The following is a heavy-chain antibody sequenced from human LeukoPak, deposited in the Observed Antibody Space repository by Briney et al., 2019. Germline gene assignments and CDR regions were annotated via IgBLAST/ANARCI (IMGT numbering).Heavy chain of an antibody. CDR2: ISGSGGST. Sequence: GGSLRLSCAASGFTFSSYAMSWVRQAPGKGLEWISAISGSGGSTYYADSVKGRFTISGDNSKNTLYLQMNSLRAEDTAVYYCAKDSGDYYDSSGPGFDYWGQGTLVTVSS. D-gene: IGHD3-22*01. CDR1: GFTFSSYA. V-gene: IGHV3-23*01. CDR3: AKDSGDYYDSSGPGFDY. J-gene: IGHJ4*02.